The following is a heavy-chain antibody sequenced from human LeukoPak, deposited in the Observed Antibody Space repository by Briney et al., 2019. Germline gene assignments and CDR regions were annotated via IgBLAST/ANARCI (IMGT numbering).Heavy chain of an antibody. CDR2: ISGSGGST. CDR1: GFTFNNYA. D-gene: IGHD1-26*01. CDR3: AKAGSGSYYGEYFQH. V-gene: IGHV3-23*01. Sequence: GGSLRLSCAASGFTFNNYAMSWVRQAPGKGLEWVSAISGSGGSTYYADSVKGRFTISRDNSKNTLYLQMNSLRAEDTAVYYCAKAGSGSYYGEYFQHWGQGTLVTVSS. J-gene: IGHJ1*01.